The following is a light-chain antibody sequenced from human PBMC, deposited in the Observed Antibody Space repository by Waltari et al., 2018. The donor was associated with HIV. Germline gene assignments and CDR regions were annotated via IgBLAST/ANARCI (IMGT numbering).Light chain of an antibody. CDR3: ATWDDRDDNLSSFYV. V-gene: IGLV1-44*01. CDR1: DSNIGSNT. J-gene: IGLJ1*01. Sequence: QSVLTQPPSASGTPGQRVTISCSGSDSNIGSNTVNWYQQLPGMAPKLLIFRDNQRPLWVPDRFSGSKSGTSASLDISGLQSEDEADYYCATWDDRDDNLSSFYVFATGTKVTVL. CDR2: RDN.